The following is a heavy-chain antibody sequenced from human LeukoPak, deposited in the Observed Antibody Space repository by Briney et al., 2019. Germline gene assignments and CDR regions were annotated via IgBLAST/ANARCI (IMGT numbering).Heavy chain of an antibody. Sequence: GGSLRLSCAASGFTFSSYAMSWVRQAPGKGLEWVSAISGSGGSTYYADSVKGRFTISRDNSKNTLYLQMNSLRAEDTAVYYCAKDHGEWELLSKGGFDYWGQGTLVTVSS. J-gene: IGHJ4*02. CDR2: ISGSGGST. V-gene: IGHV3-23*01. D-gene: IGHD1-26*01. CDR1: GFTFSSYA. CDR3: AKDHGEWELLSKGGFDY.